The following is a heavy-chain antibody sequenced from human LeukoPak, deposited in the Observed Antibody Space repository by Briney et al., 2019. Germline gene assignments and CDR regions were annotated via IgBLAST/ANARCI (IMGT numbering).Heavy chain of an antibody. J-gene: IGHJ2*01. CDR1: GGSFSGYY. CDR3: ARRGWGHWYFDL. Sequence: SETLSLTCAVYGGSFSGYYWGWIRQPPGKGLEWIGEINHSGSTNYNPSLKSRVTISVDTSKNQFSLKLSSVTAADTAVYYCARRGWGHWYFDLRGRGTLVTVSS. D-gene: IGHD6-19*01. V-gene: IGHV4-34*01. CDR2: INHSGST.